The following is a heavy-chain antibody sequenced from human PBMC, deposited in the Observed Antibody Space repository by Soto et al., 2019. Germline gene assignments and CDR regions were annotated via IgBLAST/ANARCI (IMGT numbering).Heavy chain of an antibody. V-gene: IGHV1-69*04. J-gene: IGHJ5*02. CDR1: GGIFSSYT. D-gene: IGHD6-19*01. CDR3: ARDTLGIAVGGRFAP. Sequence: SVKVSCKAFGGIFSSYTISWVRQAPGQGLEWMGRIIPILGIADYAQKFQGRVTITADESTSTAYMELSSLRSEDTAVYYCARDTLGIAVGGRFAPSGQGTLVIVSS. CDR2: IIPILGIA.